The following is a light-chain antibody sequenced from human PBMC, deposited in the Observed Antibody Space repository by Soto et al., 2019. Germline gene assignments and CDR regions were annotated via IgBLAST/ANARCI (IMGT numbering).Light chain of an antibody. CDR2: DAS. CDR3: QQYGSSLWT. V-gene: IGKV3-20*01. J-gene: IGKJ1*01. CDR1: QSVSTY. Sequence: EIVLTQSPGTLSLSPGARAPLSCRASQSVSTYLAWYQQKPGQAPRLLIYDASNRATGIPARFSGSGSGTDFTLTISRLEPEDFAVYYCQQYGSSLWTFGQGTKVDIK.